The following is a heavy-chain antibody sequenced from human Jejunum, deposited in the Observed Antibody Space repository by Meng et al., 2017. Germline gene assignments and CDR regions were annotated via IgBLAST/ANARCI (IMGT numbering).Heavy chain of an antibody. V-gene: IGHV4-39*01. CDR2: AYYSGST. CDR1: GGSITSHPYY. D-gene: IGHD2-2*01. J-gene: IGHJ4*02. CDR3: ARNCTNTRCSHRGFDN. Sequence: QVQLQQSGPGLVKPSQTLSLTCTVSGGSITSHPYYWAWIRHPPGKGLEWIGSAYYSGSTYYNPSLRSRVTISVDTSKNQFSLRLSSVTASDTALYYCARNCTNTRCSHRGFDNWGQGSLVTVSS.